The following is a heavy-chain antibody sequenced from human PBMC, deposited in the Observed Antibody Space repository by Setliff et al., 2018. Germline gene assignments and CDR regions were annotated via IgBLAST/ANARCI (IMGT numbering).Heavy chain of an antibody. Sequence: GGSLRLSCAASGFTFSTYYMHWVRQPPGKGLEWVAFVHYDGVNKPYRDSVKGRFTISRDKSKNTLYLQMNSLRPDDTAVSYCAKDIYGSGSYAVGGYFDDWGQGTQVTASS. J-gene: IGHJ4*02. CDR2: VHYDGVNK. D-gene: IGHD3-10*01. V-gene: IGHV3-30*02. CDR3: AKDIYGSGSYAVGGYFDD. CDR1: GFTFSTYY.